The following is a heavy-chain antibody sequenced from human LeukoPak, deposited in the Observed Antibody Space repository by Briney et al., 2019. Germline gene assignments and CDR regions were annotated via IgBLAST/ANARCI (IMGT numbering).Heavy chain of an antibody. D-gene: IGHD3-10*01. CDR1: GDSVSSHSAA. CDR3: ARDSDYYSSGTYYRVGFDP. Sequence: SQTLSLTCATSGDSVSSHSAAWNWIRQSPSRGLEWLGRPYYRSKWYNDYAVSVKSRITINPDTSKNQFSLQLNSVTPEDTAVYYCARDSDYYSSGTYYRVGFDPWGQGTLVTVSS. J-gene: IGHJ5*02. CDR2: PYYRSKWYN. V-gene: IGHV6-1*01.